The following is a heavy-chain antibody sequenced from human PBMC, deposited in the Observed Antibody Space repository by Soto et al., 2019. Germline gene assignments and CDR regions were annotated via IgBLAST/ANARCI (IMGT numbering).Heavy chain of an antibody. CDR2: ISGSGGSA. CDR3: VREGSGWNSRGSFDF. D-gene: IGHD6-19*01. J-gene: IGHJ3*01. V-gene: IGHV3-23*01. CDR1: GFTFSSYA. Sequence: EVQLLESGGGLVQPGGSLRLSCAASGFTFSSYAMNWVRQAPGKGLECVSVISGSGGSAYYADSVQGRFTISRDNSKNTLYMQMNSLRDEDTAIYYCVREGSGWNSRGSFDFWGRGTMVTVTS.